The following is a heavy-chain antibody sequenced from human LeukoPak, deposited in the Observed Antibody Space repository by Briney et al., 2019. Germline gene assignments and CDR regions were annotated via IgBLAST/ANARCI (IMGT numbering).Heavy chain of an antibody. CDR3: ARIAPLDSGSLQFDY. Sequence: SGPALVKPTQTLTLTCTFSGFSLSTSGMCVSWIRQPPGKALEWLARIDWDDDKYYSTSLKTRLTISKDTSKNQVILTMTNMDPVDTATYYCARIAPLDSGSLQFDYWGQGTLVTDSS. CDR2: IDWDDDK. D-gene: IGHD1-26*01. J-gene: IGHJ4*02. CDR1: GFSLSTSGMC. V-gene: IGHV2-70*11.